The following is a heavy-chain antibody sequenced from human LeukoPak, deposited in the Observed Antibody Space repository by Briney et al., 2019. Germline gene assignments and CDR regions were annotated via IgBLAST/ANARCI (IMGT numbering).Heavy chain of an antibody. J-gene: IGHJ3*02. D-gene: IGHD1/OR15-1a*01. CDR3: AKDRRGTNGDRAFDI. CDR1: GFTFSSYG. V-gene: IGHV3-30*02. CDR2: IRYDGSNK. Sequence: PGGSLRLSCAASGFTFSSYGMHWVRQAPGKGLEWVAFIRYDGSNKYYADSVKGRFTISRDNSKNTLYLQMNSLRAEDTAVYYCAKDRRGTNGDRAFDIWGQGTMVTVSS.